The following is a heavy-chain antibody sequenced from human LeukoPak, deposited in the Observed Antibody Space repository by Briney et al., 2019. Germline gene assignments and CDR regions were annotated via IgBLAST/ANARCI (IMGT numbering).Heavy chain of an antibody. V-gene: IGHV3-43*02. CDR2: ISGDGGST. Sequence: GGSLRLSCAASGFTFDDYAMHWVRQAPGKGLEWVSFISGDGGSTYYADSVKGRFTISRDNSKNSLYLQMNSLRTEDTALYYCAKEYDLVGAPTRYYYYYYMDVWGKGTTVTVSS. CDR1: GFTFDDYA. D-gene: IGHD1-26*01. J-gene: IGHJ6*03. CDR3: AKEYDLVGAPTRYYYYYYMDV.